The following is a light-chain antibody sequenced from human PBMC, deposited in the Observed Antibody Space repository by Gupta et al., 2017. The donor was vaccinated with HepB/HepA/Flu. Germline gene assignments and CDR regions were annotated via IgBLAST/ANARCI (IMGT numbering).Light chain of an antibody. V-gene: IGKV2-28*01. CDR3: MQALQTPLT. CDR1: QSLLHSNGYYY. J-gene: IGKJ4*01. Sequence: DIGMAQSPLYLPVISGETASISCRSSQSLLHSNGYYYLNWYLQKPGQSPQLLIYLGSSRAYGLPDRISGSGSGTDSTLKISRVEAEDVGVYYCMQALQTPLTFGGGTKVEIK. CDR2: LGS.